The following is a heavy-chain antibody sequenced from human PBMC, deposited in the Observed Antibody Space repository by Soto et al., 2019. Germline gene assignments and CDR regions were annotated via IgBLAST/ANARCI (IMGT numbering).Heavy chain of an antibody. CDR1: GGTFSSYA. J-gene: IGHJ4*02. CDR2: IIPIFGTA. CDR3: ARDPYYYDSSGYYTDY. Sequence: QVQLVQSGAEVKKPGSWVKVSCKASGGTFSSYAISWVRQAPGQGLEWMGGIIPIFGTANYAQKFQGRVTITADESTSTAYMELSSLRSEDTAVYYCARDPYYYDSSGYYTDYWGQGTLVTVSS. V-gene: IGHV1-69*01. D-gene: IGHD3-22*01.